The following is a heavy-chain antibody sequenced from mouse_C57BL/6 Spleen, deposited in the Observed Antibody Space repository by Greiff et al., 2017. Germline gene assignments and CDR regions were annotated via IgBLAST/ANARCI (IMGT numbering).Heavy chain of an antibody. Sequence: EVKLQQSGPELVKPGASVKISCKASGYTFTDYYMNWVKQSHGKSLEWIGDINPNNGGTSYNQKFKGKATLTVDKSSSTAYMELRSLTSEDSAVYYCARGGELWPRDYAMDYWGQGTSVTVSS. CDR3: ARGGELWPRDYAMDY. CDR1: GYTFTDYY. CDR2: INPNNGGT. V-gene: IGHV1-26*01. D-gene: IGHD1-1*02. J-gene: IGHJ4*01.